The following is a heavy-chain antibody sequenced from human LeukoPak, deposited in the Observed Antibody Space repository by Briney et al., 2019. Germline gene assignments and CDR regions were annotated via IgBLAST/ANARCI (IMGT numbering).Heavy chain of an antibody. Sequence: GASVKVSCKASGYTFTSYGISWVRQAPGQGLEWMGWISAYNGNTNYAQKLQGRVTMTTDTSTSTAYMELRSLRSDDTAVYYCAREYCRSTSCYTVRPYYYYGMDAWGQGTTVTVSS. CDR1: GYTFTSYG. V-gene: IGHV1-18*01. D-gene: IGHD2-2*01. CDR2: ISAYNGNT. CDR3: AREYCRSTSCYTVRPYYYYGMDA. J-gene: IGHJ6*02.